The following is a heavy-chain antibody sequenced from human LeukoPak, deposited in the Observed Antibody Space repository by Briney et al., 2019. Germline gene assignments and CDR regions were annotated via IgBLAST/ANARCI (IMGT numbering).Heavy chain of an antibody. D-gene: IGHD5-18*01. Sequence: SETLSLTCTVSGGSISGYYWSWIRQPPGKGLEWIGYIDYSGSTNYNPSLKSRVTISVDTSKNQFSLKLSAVTAADTAVYYCASPGTAMVFGRGHDAFDIWGQGTMVTVSS. CDR1: GGSISGYY. J-gene: IGHJ3*02. CDR2: IDYSGST. CDR3: ASPGTAMVFGRGHDAFDI. V-gene: IGHV4-59*08.